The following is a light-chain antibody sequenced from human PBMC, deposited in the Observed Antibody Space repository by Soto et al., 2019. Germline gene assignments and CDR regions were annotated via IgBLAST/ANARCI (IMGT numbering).Light chain of an antibody. V-gene: IGKV3-11*01. Sequence: ELVLTQSPATLSLSPGERATVSCRASQSVSSYLACYQQKPGQAPRLLLYDASNRATGIPARFSGSGSGTDFTLTISCLEAEDFAVYYCQQRSNWVTFGQGTRLEIQ. J-gene: IGKJ5*01. CDR3: QQRSNWVT. CDR2: DAS. CDR1: QSVSSY.